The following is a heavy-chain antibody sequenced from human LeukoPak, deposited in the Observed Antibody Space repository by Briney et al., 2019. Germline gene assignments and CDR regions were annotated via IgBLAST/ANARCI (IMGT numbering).Heavy chain of an antibody. J-gene: IGHJ4*02. Sequence: SQTLSLTCTVSGGSISSGSHYWSWIRQPAGKGLEWIGRIYTSGSTNYNPSLKSRVTISVDTSKNQFSLKLSSVTAADTAVYYCARMERYYYDSSGYWMSGFDYWGQGTLVTVSS. D-gene: IGHD3-22*01. CDR2: IYTSGST. CDR3: ARMERYYYDSSGYWMSGFDY. CDR1: GGSISSGSHY. V-gene: IGHV4-61*02.